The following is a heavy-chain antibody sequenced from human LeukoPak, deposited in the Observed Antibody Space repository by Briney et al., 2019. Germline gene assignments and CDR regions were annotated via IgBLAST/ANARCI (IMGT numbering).Heavy chain of an antibody. CDR2: INHSGST. V-gene: IGHV4-39*07. CDR3: ARGLVSYGSGNHFDY. Sequence: SETLSLTCIVSGGSISSSSYSWGWIRQPPGKGLEWIGEINHSGSTNYNPSLKSRVTISVDTSKNQFSLKLSSVTAADTAVYYCARGLVSYGSGNHFDYWGQGTLVTVSS. J-gene: IGHJ4*02. CDR1: GGSISSSSYS. D-gene: IGHD3-10*01.